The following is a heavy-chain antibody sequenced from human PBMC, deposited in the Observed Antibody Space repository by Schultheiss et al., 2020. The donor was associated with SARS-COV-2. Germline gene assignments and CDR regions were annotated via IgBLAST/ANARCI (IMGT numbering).Heavy chain of an antibody. CDR2: INHSGST. J-gene: IGHJ3*02. V-gene: IGHV4-59*12. Sequence: SETLSLTCTVSGGSISSYYWSWIRQPAGKGLEWIGEINHSGSTNYNPSLKSRVTISVDTSKNQFSLKLSSVTAADTAVYYCARDSEVVGASADAFDIWGQGTMVTVSS. CDR1: GGSISSYY. CDR3: ARDSEVVGASADAFDI. D-gene: IGHD1-26*01.